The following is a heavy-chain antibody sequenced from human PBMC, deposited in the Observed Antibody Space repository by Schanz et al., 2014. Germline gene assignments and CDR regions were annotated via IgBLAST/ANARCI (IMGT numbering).Heavy chain of an antibody. CDR3: ARDNRYYLFDY. Sequence: EVHLLDSGGGLVQPGGSLRLSCAASGFTFSSYAMSWVRQAPGKGLEYVSSISSKGDMTFYGNSVKGRFTISRDNSKNTLYLQLGSLSAEDTAVYFCARDNRYYLFDYWGQGALXTVSS. V-gene: IGHV3-64*01. CDR2: ISSKGDMT. D-gene: IGHD3-16*02. CDR1: GFTFSSYA. J-gene: IGHJ4*02.